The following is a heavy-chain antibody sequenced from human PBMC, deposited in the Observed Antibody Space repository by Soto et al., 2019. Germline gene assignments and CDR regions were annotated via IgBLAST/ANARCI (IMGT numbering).Heavy chain of an antibody. V-gene: IGHV4-34*01. Sequence: PSETLSLTCAVYGGSFSGYYWSWIRQPPGKGLEWIGEINHSGSTNYNPSLKSRVTISVDTSKNQFSLKLSSVTAADTAVYYCARGVGIAAAGSNWFDPWGQGTLVTVSS. CDR3: ARGVGIAAAGSNWFDP. D-gene: IGHD6-13*01. CDR2: INHSGST. CDR1: GGSFSGYY. J-gene: IGHJ5*02.